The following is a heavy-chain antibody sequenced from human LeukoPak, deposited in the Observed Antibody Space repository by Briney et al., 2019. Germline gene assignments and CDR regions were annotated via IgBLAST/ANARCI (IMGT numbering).Heavy chain of an antibody. Sequence: PGGSLRLSCAASGFTFSSYEMNWVRQAPGKGLEWVSYISSSGSTIYYADSAKGRFTISRDNAKNSLYLQMNSLRAEDTAVYYCARYDTFIVGATYYYYYYYMDVWGKGTTVTISS. CDR3: ARYDTFIVGATYYYYYYYMDV. CDR2: ISSSGSTI. J-gene: IGHJ6*03. CDR1: GFTFSSYE. D-gene: IGHD1-26*01. V-gene: IGHV3-48*03.